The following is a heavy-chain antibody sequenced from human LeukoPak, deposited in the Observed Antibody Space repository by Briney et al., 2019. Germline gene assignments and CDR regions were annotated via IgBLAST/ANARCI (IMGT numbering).Heavy chain of an antibody. Sequence: AGSLRFSSAATGFTFSSYWMSWVRQAPAKGLPWAANIKQDGSEKYYVDSVKGRFTISRDNAKNSLYLQMNSLRAEDTAVYYCARDYGVISSHFDYWGQGTLVTVSS. CDR1: GFTFSSYW. CDR2: IKQDGSEK. CDR3: ARDYGVISSHFDY. J-gene: IGHJ4*02. V-gene: IGHV3-7*01. D-gene: IGHD3-22*01.